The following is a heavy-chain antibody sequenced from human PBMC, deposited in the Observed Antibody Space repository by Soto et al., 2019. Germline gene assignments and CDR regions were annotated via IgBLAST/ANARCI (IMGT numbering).Heavy chain of an antibody. V-gene: IGHV1-18*04. D-gene: IGHD5-12*01. CDR3: ARANVDIAGSTHFYYSYGMDV. Sequence: QGQLVQSGAEVKEPGASVKVSCKASDYSFISYGISWVRQAPGEGLEWMGWISSYNGNTNHAQKLQGRVTMTTDTSTSTAYMQLRSLRSDDTSVYYSARANVDIAGSTHFYYSYGMDVWGQGTTVTVSS. CDR1: DYSFISYG. J-gene: IGHJ6*02. CDR2: ISSYNGNT.